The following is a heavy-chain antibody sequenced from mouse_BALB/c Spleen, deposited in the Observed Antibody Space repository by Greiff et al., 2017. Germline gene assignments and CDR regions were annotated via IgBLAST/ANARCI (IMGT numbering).Heavy chain of an antibody. J-gene: IGHJ4*01. CDR1: GYTFTSYV. CDR2: ISPYNDGT. Sequence: EGQLQQSGPELVKPGASVKMSCKASGYTFTSYVMPWVKQTPGQGLEWIGYISPYNDGTKYNEKFKGKATLTSDKSSSTAYMELSSLSSEDSAVYYCARAGNYFYAMDYWGQGTSVTVSS. CDR3: ARAGNYFYAMDY. D-gene: IGHD2-1*01. V-gene: IGHV1-14*01.